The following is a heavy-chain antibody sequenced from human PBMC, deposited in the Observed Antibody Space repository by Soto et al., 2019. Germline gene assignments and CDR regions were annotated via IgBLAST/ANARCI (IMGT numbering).Heavy chain of an antibody. Sequence: QVQLVQSGAEVKKPGSSVKVSCKASGGTFSSYAISWVRQAPGQGLEWMGGIIPIFGTANYAQKFQGRVTITADESTSTXCMELSSRRSEDTAAYYCARDDIVTRDYYYYSGMDVWGQGTTVTVPS. D-gene: IGHD3-9*01. J-gene: IGHJ6*02. CDR2: IIPIFGTA. V-gene: IGHV1-69*12. CDR3: ARDDIVTRDYYYYSGMDV. CDR1: GGTFSSYA.